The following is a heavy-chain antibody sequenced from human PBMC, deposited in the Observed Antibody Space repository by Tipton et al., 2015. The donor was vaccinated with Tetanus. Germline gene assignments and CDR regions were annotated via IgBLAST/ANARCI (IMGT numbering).Heavy chain of an antibody. CDR3: ARANNDYPKKGPFDY. Sequence: VKPSETLSLTCTVSGGSINSGTYSWGWIRQPPGKGLEWIGSVYNSGGTYYNPSLKSRVTISVDTSKNQFSLNLRSVITADTAVYYCARANNDYPKKGPFDYWGQGILVIVSS. CDR1: GGSINSGTYS. CDR2: VYNSGGT. V-gene: IGHV4-39*07. D-gene: IGHD5-12*01. J-gene: IGHJ4*02.